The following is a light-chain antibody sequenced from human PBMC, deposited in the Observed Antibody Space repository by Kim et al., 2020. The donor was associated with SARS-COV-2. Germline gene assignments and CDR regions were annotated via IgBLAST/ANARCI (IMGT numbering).Light chain of an antibody. CDR1: QGIISF. CDR3: QQRSNWPLT. J-gene: IGKJ4*01. CDR2: DAS. Sequence: EIVLTQSPATLSLSPGERATLSCRASQGIISFLAWYQQRPGQAPRLLIYDASKGATGIPARFSGSGSGTDFTLTISSLEPEDFAVYYWQQRSNWPLTFGGGTKVDIK. V-gene: IGKV3-11*01.